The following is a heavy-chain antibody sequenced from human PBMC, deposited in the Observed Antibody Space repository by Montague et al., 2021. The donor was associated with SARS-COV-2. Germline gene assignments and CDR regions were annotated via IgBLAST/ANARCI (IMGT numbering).Heavy chain of an antibody. Sequence: TGSVEYNASLRSRVTMSVDTSNNHFSLRLDSVTAADTAVYYCARGLGGGSGSHFDYWGQGTLVTVSS. V-gene: IGHV4-39*02. J-gene: IGHJ4*02. CDR2: TGSV. CDR3: ARGLGGGSGSHFDY. D-gene: IGHD2-15*01.